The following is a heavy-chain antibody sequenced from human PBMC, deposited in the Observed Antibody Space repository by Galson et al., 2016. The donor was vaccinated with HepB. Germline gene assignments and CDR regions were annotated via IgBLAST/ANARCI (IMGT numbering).Heavy chain of an antibody. CDR2: ISGSGGST. D-gene: IGHD6-19*01. CDR3: ARDAHIAVVGTRGYYYHYGMDV. Sequence: SLRLSCAASGFTFSRHAMSWVRQAPGKGLEWVSAISGSGGSTYYAGSVKGRFTISRDNSKNTLYLEMNSLRTEDTAVYYCARDAHIAVVGTRGYYYHYGMDVWGQGTTVTVSS. CDR1: GFTFSRHA. J-gene: IGHJ6*02. V-gene: IGHV3-23*01.